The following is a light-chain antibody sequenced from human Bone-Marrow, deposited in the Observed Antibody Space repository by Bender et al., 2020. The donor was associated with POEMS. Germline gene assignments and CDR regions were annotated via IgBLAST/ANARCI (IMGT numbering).Light chain of an antibody. J-gene: IGLJ2*01. CDR2: DVI. CDR1: SSDVGAYNH. V-gene: IGLV2-14*01. Sequence: QSALTQPPSASGSPGQSVTISCTGTSSDVGAYNHVSWYQQHPGKGPKLMISDVIDRPSGISLVFSDSKSADTASLTICGLQAVDEADYYCSSYTRTTVVFGGGTKLTVL. CDR3: SSYTRTTVV.